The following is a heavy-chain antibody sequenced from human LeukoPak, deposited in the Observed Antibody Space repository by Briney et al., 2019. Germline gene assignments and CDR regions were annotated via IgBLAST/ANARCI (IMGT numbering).Heavy chain of an antibody. V-gene: IGHV1-18*01. Sequence: GASVKVSCKASGYTFTSYGISWVRQAPGQGLEWMGWISAYNGNTNYAQKLQGRVTMTTDTSTSTAYMELRSLRSDDTAVYYCARARFEYYYGSGSYYIPHFDYWGQGTLVTVSS. D-gene: IGHD3-10*01. CDR2: ISAYNGNT. CDR1: GYTFTSYG. CDR3: ARARFEYYYGSGSYYIPHFDY. J-gene: IGHJ4*02.